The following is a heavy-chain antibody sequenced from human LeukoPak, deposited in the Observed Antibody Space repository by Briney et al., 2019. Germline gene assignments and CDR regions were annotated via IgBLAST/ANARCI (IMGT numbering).Heavy chain of an antibody. V-gene: IGHV3-30-3*01. J-gene: IGHJ4*02. CDR3: ARVGKEWFGELVYESPGAFDY. D-gene: IGHD3-10*01. CDR2: ISYDGSNK. CDR1: GFTFSSYA. Sequence: GGSLRLSCAASGFTFSSYAMHWVRQAPGKGLEWVAVISYDGSNKYYADSVKGRFTISRDNSKNTLYLQMNSLRAEDTAVYYCARVGKEWFGELVYESPGAFDYWGQGTLVTVSS.